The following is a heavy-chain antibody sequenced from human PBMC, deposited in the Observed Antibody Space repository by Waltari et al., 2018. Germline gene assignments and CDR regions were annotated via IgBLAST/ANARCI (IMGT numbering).Heavy chain of an antibody. CDR3: AKEGFSSSWYTWFDS. Sequence: EVQLVESGGGLEQVGGSLKLSCVASGFTFINYAMSWVRQAPGSVLQWVAAISGSGGATYYADSVKGRFTISRDNSKNTLYLQINSLRAEDAAVYFCAKEGFSSSWYTWFDSWGQGTLVTVSS. J-gene: IGHJ5*01. CDR1: GFTFINYA. V-gene: IGHV3-23*04. CDR2: ISGSGGAT. D-gene: IGHD6-13*01.